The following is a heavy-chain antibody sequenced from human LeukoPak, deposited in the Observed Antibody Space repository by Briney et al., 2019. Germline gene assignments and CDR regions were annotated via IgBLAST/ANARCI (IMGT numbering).Heavy chain of an antibody. J-gene: IGHJ4*02. Sequence: PGGSLRLSCAVSGFSFDSYEMNWVRQAPGKGLEWVSYISSSGSNLDYADSVKGRFTISRDNAKNSLYLQMNSLRAEDTGVYHCARQIFRYCSGGSCYSGWELYSDYWGQGTPVTVSS. V-gene: IGHV3-48*03. CDR1: GFSFDSYE. CDR2: ISSSGSNL. D-gene: IGHD2-15*01. CDR3: ARQIFRYCSGGSCYSGWELYSDY.